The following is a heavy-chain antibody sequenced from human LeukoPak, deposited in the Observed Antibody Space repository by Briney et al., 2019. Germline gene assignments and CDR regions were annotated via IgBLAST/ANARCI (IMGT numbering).Heavy chain of an antibody. CDR3: ARDLSLGNPGGFDY. V-gene: IGHV3-21*01. Sequence: PGGSLRLSRAASGFTFSRYSMSWVRQAPGKGLKWVSTISSISHYIYYADSVKGRFTISRDNAKNSMYLQMNSLRAEDTGVYYCARDLSLGNPGGFDYWGQGALVTVSS. CDR2: ISSISHYI. D-gene: IGHD3-16*01. CDR1: GFTFSRYS. J-gene: IGHJ4*02.